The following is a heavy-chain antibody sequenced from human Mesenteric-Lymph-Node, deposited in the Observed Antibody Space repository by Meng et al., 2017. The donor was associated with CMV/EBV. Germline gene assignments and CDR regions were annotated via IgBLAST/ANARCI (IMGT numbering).Heavy chain of an antibody. CDR2: INPNSGGT. V-gene: IGHV1-2*02. CDR1: GYTFTGYY. D-gene: IGHD2-2*01. Sequence: ASVKVSCKASGYTFTGYYIHWVRQAPGQGLEWMGWINPNSGGTNYAQKFQGRVTMTRDTSISTAYMELSRLRSDDTAVYYCARDIFRGYCSSTSCSDYWGQGTLVTVSS. J-gene: IGHJ4*02. CDR3: ARDIFRGYCSSTSCSDY.